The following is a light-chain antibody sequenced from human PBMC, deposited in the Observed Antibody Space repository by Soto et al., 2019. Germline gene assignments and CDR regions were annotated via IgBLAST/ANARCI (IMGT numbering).Light chain of an antibody. CDR2: KAS. CDR1: QSISTW. V-gene: IGKV1-5*03. CDR3: QQYNSYSPWT. Sequence: DIQMTQSPSTVSASVGDRVTITCRASQSISTWLAWYQQTPGNAPKLLIYKASTLQTGVSSRFSGSGSGTEFTLTISSLQPDDYATYYCQQYNSYSPWTFGHGTKVEIK. J-gene: IGKJ1*01.